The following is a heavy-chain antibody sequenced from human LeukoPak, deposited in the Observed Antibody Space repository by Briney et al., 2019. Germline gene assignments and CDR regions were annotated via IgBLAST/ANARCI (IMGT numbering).Heavy chain of an antibody. V-gene: IGHV3-21*01. CDR3: ATDILTGYYIDY. D-gene: IGHD3-9*01. CDR2: ISSSSSYI. J-gene: IGHJ4*02. CDR1: GFTFSSYS. Sequence: GGSPRLSCAASGFTFSSYSMNWVRQAPGKGLEWVSSISSSSSYIYYADSVKGRFTISRDNAKNSLYLQMNSLRAEDTAVYYCATDILTGYYIDYWGQGTLVTVSS.